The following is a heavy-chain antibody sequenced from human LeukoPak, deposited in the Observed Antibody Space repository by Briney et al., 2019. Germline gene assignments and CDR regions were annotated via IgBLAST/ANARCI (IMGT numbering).Heavy chain of an antibody. Sequence: ASXXTFTXYXXHWVRXXXGQXXEWMGIINPSGGSTSYAQKFQGRVTMTRDTSTSTVYMELRSLRSDDTAVYYCAREAGYYFDYWGQGTLVTVSS. D-gene: IGHD3-10*01. V-gene: IGHV1-46*01. CDR2: INPSGGST. J-gene: IGHJ4*02. CDR1: XXTFTXYX. CDR3: AREAGYYFDY.